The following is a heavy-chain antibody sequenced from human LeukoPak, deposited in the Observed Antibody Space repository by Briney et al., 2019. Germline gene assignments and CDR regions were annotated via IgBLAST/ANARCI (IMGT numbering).Heavy chain of an antibody. D-gene: IGHD2-8*02. V-gene: IGHV4-59*11. CDR2: IYDSGNT. CDR3: VRGALGNPGPGWFDP. Sequence: PSETLSLTCTVVGGSFIGLLCSWIRQPPGRGLEWIGYIYDSGNTKYNPSLNSRVTISVDTSKNQFSLNLTSVNIADTAVHYCVRGALGNPGPGWFDPWGQGILVTVSS. J-gene: IGHJ5*02. CDR1: GGSFIGLL.